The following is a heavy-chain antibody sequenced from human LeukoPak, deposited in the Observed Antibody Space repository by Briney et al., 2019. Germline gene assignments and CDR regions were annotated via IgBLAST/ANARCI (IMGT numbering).Heavy chain of an antibody. CDR2: ISFSDGT. D-gene: IGHD3-9*01. J-gene: IGHJ4*02. CDR3: ARIRRHNYDWYADDS. CDR1: GASVSSNY. Sequence: SVTLSLTCAVSGASVSSNYWSWIRQSAGERLEWIGRISFSDGTNYSPSLKSRVSMSLDASKNQFSLKLTSVTAADTAVYYCARIRRHNYDWYADDSWGQGALVTVSS. V-gene: IGHV4-4*07.